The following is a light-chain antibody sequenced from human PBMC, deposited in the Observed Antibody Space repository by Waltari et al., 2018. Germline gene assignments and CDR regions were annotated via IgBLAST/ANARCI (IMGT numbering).Light chain of an antibody. CDR1: NTDVGTYDL. J-gene: IGLJ3*02. CDR2: EVI. Sequence: QSALTQPASVSGSPGQSITISCTGTNTDVGTYDLVSWYQQYSDKAPKLIIYEVIKRPSEISNRCSGSKSGNTASLTSSGRQAEDEADYFCCAFGGIRNSGVFGGGTKLTVL. CDR3: CAFGGIRNSGV. V-gene: IGLV2-23*02.